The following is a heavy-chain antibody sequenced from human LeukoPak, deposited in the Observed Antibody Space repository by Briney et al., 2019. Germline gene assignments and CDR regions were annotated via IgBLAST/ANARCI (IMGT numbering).Heavy chain of an antibody. CDR1: GFTFSSYG. V-gene: IGHV3-30*18. CDR2: ISYDGSNK. Sequence: GGSLRLSCAASGFTFSSYGMHWVRQAPGKGLEWVAVISYDGSNKYYADSVKGQFTISRDNSKNTLYLQMNSLRAEDTAVYYCAKDDRLELPDYWGQGTLVTVSS. D-gene: IGHD1-7*01. J-gene: IGHJ4*02. CDR3: AKDDRLELPDY.